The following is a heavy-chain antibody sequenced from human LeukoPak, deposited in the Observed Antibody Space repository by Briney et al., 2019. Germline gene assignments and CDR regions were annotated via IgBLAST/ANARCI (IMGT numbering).Heavy chain of an antibody. Sequence: PGGSLRLSCAASGFTFSDYYMSWIRQAPGKGLEWVSYISSSGSTIYYADSVKGRFTISRDNAKNSLYLQMNSLRAEDTAVYYCARDIRDYGDYPGNRRGINYWGQGTLVTVSS. D-gene: IGHD4-17*01. CDR2: ISSSGSTI. J-gene: IGHJ4*02. CDR1: GFTFSDYY. V-gene: IGHV3-11*01. CDR3: ARDIRDYGDYPGNRRGINY.